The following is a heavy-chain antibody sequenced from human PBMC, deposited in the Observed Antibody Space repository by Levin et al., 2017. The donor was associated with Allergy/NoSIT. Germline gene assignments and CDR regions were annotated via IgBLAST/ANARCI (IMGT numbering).Heavy chain of an antibody. CDR2: IYYSGST. D-gene: IGHD2-2*01. V-gene: IGHV4-31*03. CDR3: TRETGEITSHYYYYYYMDV. J-gene: IGHJ6*03. Sequence: TSETLSLTCTVSGGSISSGGYYWSWIRQHPGKGLEWIGYIYYSGSTYYNPSLKSRVTISVDTSKNQFSLKLSSVTAADTAVYYCTRETGEITSHYYYYYYMDVWGKGTTVTVSS. CDR1: GGSISSGGYY.